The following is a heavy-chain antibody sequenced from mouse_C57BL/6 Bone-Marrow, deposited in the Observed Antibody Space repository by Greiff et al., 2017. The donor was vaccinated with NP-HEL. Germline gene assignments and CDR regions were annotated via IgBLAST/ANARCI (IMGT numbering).Heavy chain of an antibody. V-gene: IGHV5-9-1*02. D-gene: IGHD1-1*01. CDR1: GFTFSSYA. Sequence: EVQLVESGEGLVKPGGSLKLSCAASGFTFSSYAMSWVRQTPEKRLEWVAYISSGGDYIYYADTVKGRFTISRDNARNTLYLQMSSLKSEDTAMYYCTRDRGLLLRYYWYFDVWGTGTTVTVSS. CDR2: ISSGGDYI. J-gene: IGHJ1*03. CDR3: TRDRGLLLRYYWYFDV.